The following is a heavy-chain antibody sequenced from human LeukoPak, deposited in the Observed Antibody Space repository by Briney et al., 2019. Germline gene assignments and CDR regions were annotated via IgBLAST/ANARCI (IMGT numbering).Heavy chain of an antibody. CDR1: GFSFSSYG. CDR2: IWYDASEK. V-gene: IGHV3-33*01. J-gene: IGHJ3*02. Sequence: GGSLRLSCAASGFSFSSYGMLWVRQAPGKGLEWVAVIWYDASEKFYADSVKGRFAISRDNSKNTLDLQMSSLRAEDTALYYCARLRGNIAFDIWGQGTMVTVSS. CDR3: ARLRGNIAFDI.